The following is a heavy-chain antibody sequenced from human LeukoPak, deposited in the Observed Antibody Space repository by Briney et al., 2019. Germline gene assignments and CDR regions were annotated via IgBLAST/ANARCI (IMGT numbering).Heavy chain of an antibody. D-gene: IGHD2-15*01. CDR2: IYYSGST. CDR3: ARHYWGSSYAWFDP. Sequence: SETLSLTCTVSGGSISSNYWSWIRQPPGKGLEWIGYIYYSGSTNYNPSLKSRVTISVDTSKNQFSLKLSSVTAADTAVYYCARHYWGSSYAWFDPWGQGTLVTVSS. V-gene: IGHV4-59*08. J-gene: IGHJ5*02. CDR1: GGSISSNY.